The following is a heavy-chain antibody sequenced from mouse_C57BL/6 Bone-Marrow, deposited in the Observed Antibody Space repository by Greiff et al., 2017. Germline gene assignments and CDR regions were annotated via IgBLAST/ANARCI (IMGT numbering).Heavy chain of an antibody. V-gene: IGHV1-64*01. CDR3: ARGESTTVPWYVYV. CDR2: IHPNSGST. Sequence: QVQLKQPGAELVKPGASVKLSCKASGYTFTSYWMHWVKQRPGQGLEWIGMIHPNSGSTNSNENFKSKATLTVDKSSSTAYMQLSSLTSEDSAVYYCARGESTTVPWYVYVWGTGTTVTVSS. D-gene: IGHD1-1*01. J-gene: IGHJ1*03. CDR1: GYTFTSYW.